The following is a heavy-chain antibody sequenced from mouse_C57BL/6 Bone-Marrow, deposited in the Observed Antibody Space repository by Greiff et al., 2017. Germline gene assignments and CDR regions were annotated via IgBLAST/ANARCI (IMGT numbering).Heavy chain of an antibody. D-gene: IGHD1-1*01. Sequence: VQLQQSGAELVRPGASVKLSCTASGFNIKDDSMHWVKQRPEQGLAWIGWIDPENGDTEYASKFQGKATIKADTSSNTAYLQLSSLTSEDTAVYYCTTLDYGSSYAMDYWGQGTSVTVSS. CDR1: GFNIKDDS. CDR2: IDPENGDT. V-gene: IGHV14-4*01. CDR3: TTLDYGSSYAMDY. J-gene: IGHJ4*01.